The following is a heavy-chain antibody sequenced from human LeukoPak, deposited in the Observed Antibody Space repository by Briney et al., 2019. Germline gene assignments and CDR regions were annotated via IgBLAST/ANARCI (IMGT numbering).Heavy chain of an antibody. Sequence: SETLSLTCTVSGGSIRSYYWSWIRQPPGEGLEWIGYIYTSGSTNYNPSLKSRVTISVDTSKNQFSLKLSSVTAADTAVYYCARRYYDILTGSYYFDYWGQGTLVTVSS. CDR1: GGSIRSYY. D-gene: IGHD3-9*01. V-gene: IGHV4-4*09. J-gene: IGHJ4*02. CDR2: IYTSGST. CDR3: ARRYYDILTGSYYFDY.